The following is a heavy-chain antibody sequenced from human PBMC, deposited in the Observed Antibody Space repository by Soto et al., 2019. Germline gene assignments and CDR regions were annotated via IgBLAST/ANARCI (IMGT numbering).Heavy chain of an antibody. CDR1: GGSISIYY. V-gene: IGHV4-59*01. Sequence: PSETLSLTCTVSGGSISIYYWSWIRQPPGKGLEWIGYIYYSGSTNYNPSLKSRVTISVDTSKNQFSLKLSSVTAADTAVYYCARSPTSAYYYPGAFDIWGQGTMVTVSS. CDR3: ARSPTSAYYYPGAFDI. J-gene: IGHJ3*02. CDR2: IYYSGST. D-gene: IGHD3-22*01.